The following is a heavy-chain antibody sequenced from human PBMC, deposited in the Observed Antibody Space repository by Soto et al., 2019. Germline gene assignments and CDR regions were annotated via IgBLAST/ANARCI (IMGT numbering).Heavy chain of an antibody. V-gene: IGHV3-33*01. CDR2: IWYDGSNK. CDR3: ARDPILAVAGNPHYYYYGMDV. CDR1: GFTFSSYG. Sequence: GGSLRLSCAASGFTFSSYGMHWVRQAPGKGLEWVAVIWYDGSNKYYADSVKGRFTISRDNSKNTLYLQMNSLRAEDTAVYYCARDPILAVAGNPHYYYYGMDVWGQGTTVTVSS. J-gene: IGHJ6*02. D-gene: IGHD6-19*01.